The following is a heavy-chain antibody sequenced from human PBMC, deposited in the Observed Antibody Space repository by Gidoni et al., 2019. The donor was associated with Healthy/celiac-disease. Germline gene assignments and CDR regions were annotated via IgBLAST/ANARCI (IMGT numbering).Heavy chain of an antibody. J-gene: IGHJ3*02. D-gene: IGHD3-16*01. Sequence: EVQLVESGGGLVKPGGSLRLSCAASGFTFSSYSMNWVRQAPGKGLEWVSSISSSSSYIYYADSVKGRFTISRDNAKNSLYLQMNSLRAEDTAVYYCAREEAIYGGGTFDIWGQGTMVTVSS. CDR2: ISSSSSYI. CDR3: AREEAIYGGGTFDI. CDR1: GFTFSSYS. V-gene: IGHV3-21*01.